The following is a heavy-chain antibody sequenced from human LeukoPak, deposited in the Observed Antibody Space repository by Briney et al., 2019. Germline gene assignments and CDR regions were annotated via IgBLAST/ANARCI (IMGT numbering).Heavy chain of an antibody. V-gene: IGHV3-66*02. J-gene: IGHJ4*02. CDR1: GFTVSSNY. D-gene: IGHD6-6*01. CDR2: IYSGGST. CDR3: ARAEQLLLDY. Sequence: PGGSLRLSCAASGFTVSSNYMSWVRQAPGKGLEWASVIYSGGSTYYADSVKGRFTISRDSSKNTLYLQMNSLRAEDTAVYYCARAEQLLLDYWGQGTLVTVSS.